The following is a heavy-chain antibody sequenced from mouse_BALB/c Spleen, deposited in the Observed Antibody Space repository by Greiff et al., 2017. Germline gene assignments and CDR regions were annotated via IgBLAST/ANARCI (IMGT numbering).Heavy chain of an antibody. J-gene: IGHJ1*01. Sequence: EVHLVESGGGLVKPGGSLKLSCAASGFTFSSYAMSWVRQSPEKRLEWVAEISSGGSYTYYPDTVTGRFTISRDNAKNTLYLEMSSLRSEDTAMYYCARDRNYGNYYWYFDVWGAGTTVTVSS. V-gene: IGHV5-9-4*01. D-gene: IGHD2-1*01. CDR2: ISSGGSYT. CDR3: ARDRNYGNYYWYFDV. CDR1: GFTFSSYA.